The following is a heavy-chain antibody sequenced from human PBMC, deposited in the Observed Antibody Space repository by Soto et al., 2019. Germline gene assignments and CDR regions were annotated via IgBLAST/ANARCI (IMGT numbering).Heavy chain of an antibody. D-gene: IGHD1-1*01. CDR1: GFALSEND. CDR2: IGTVGDS. V-gene: IGHV3-13*04. Sequence: PGGSLRLSCKASGFALSENDMHWVRQRPGSGPEWISGIGTVGDSYYLDSVRGRFTIFRENATNSLHLRMSDLRAADTAVYYCTRGTSCKTDNCHRLWHFTLWGRGALVTVSS. CDR3: TRGTSCKTDNCHRLWHFTL. J-gene: IGHJ2*01.